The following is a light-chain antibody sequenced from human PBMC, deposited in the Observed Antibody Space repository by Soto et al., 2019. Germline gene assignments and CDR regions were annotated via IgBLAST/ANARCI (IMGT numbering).Light chain of an antibody. CDR2: AAS. Sequence: EIVMTQSPATLSVSPGERATLSCRASKSVSSNLAWYQQKPVQAPRLLIYAASTRATGIPARFSGSGSGTEFTLTISSLQSEDFAVYYCQQYNKWPPYTFGQGTKLEIK. J-gene: IGKJ2*01. V-gene: IGKV3-15*01. CDR1: KSVSSN. CDR3: QQYNKWPPYT.